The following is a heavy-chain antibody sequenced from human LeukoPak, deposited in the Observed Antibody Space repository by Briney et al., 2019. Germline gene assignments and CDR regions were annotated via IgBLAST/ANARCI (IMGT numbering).Heavy chain of an antibody. V-gene: IGHV4-30-2*01. CDR2: IYHSGST. D-gene: IGHD3-22*01. CDR1: GGSISSASYF. J-gene: IGHJ5*02. CDR3: ARDRSGYRLDP. Sequence: PSQTLSLTCTVSGGSISSASYFWSWIRQPPGKGLEWIGYIYHSGSTYYNPSLKSRVTISVDRSENQFSLKLSSVTAADTAVYYCARDRSGYRLDPWGQGTLVTVSS.